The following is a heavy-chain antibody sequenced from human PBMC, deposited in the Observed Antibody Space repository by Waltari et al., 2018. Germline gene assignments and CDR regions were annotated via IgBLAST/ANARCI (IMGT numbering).Heavy chain of an antibody. J-gene: IGHJ6*03. CDR2: VSFDENIS. Sequence: QGQLVESGGGVVQPGRSLRLSCEVSGFSFRPYPMPWVRQAPGKGLEWVAVVSFDENISYYADSVKGRFTISRDNSESTLYLQMNSLRAEDTAVYFCARDPRGDASFYYHMDVWGRGTTVTVSS. CDR3: ARDPRGDASFYYHMDV. D-gene: IGHD2-2*01. V-gene: IGHV3-30-3*01. CDR1: GFSFRPYP.